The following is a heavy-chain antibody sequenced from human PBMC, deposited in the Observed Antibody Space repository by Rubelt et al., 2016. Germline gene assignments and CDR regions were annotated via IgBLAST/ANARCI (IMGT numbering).Heavy chain of an antibody. J-gene: IGHJ4*02. CDR2: IYYSGST. D-gene: IGHD3-3*01. CDR1: GGSISSSSYY. Sequence: QLQLQESGPGLVKPSETLSLTCTVSGGSISSSSYYWGWIRQPPGKGLEWIGSIYYSGSTYYNPSLKSRVTRSVDTSKNQFSLKLSSVTAADTAVYYCASVDFWSGYVVYWGQGTLVTVSS. CDR3: ASVDFWSGYVVY. V-gene: IGHV4-39*01.